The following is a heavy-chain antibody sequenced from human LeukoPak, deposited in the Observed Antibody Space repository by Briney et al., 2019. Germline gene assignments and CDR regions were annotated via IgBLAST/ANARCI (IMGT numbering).Heavy chain of an antibody. D-gene: IGHD6-19*01. CDR1: GGTFSSYA. J-gene: IGHJ6*03. V-gene: IGHV1-69*01. Sequence: ASVKVSCKASGGTFSSYAISWVRQAPGQGLEWMGGIIPIFGTANYAQKFQGRVTITADESTSTAYMELSSLRSEDTAVYYCARDRATGSSGWYRYGPYYYMDVWGKGTTVTISS. CDR3: ARDRATGSSGWYRYGPYYYMDV. CDR2: IIPIFGTA.